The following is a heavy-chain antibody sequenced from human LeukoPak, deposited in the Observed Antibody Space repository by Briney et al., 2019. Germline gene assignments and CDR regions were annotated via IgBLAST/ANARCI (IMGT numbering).Heavy chain of an antibody. V-gene: IGHV4-34*01. CDR2: INHSGTT. CDR1: GGSFSGNY. D-gene: IGHD5-12*01. Sequence: SETLSLTCAVYGGSFSGNYWSWIRQPPGKGLEWIGDINHSGTTNYSPSLKSRVTISVDTSKNQFSLKLSSVTAADTAVYYCARTGYLGIDYWGQGTLVTVSS. J-gene: IGHJ4*02. CDR3: ARTGYLGIDY.